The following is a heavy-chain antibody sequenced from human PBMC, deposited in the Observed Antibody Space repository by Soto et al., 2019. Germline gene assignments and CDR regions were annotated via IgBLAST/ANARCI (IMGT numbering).Heavy chain of an antibody. CDR3: ARDEMVVATGSRTWHYYYGMDV. J-gene: IGHJ6*02. CDR1: GGTFSTYA. CDR2: IIPIFGTA. Sequence: QVQVVQSGAEVKKPGSSVKVSCKSSGGTFSTYAISWVRQAPGQGLVWMGGIIPIFGTANYAQKLQGRVTITADESTTTAYMEVISLRSEDTAVYYCARDEMVVATGSRTWHYYYGMDVWGQGTTVTVSS. V-gene: IGHV1-69*12. D-gene: IGHD2-15*01.